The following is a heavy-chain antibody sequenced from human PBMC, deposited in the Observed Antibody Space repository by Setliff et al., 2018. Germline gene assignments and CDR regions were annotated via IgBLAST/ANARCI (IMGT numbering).Heavy chain of an antibody. CDR1: GGTFSNYG. CDR2: TIPLFGTT. V-gene: IGHV1-69*05. J-gene: IGHJ5*02. Sequence: SVKVSCKASGGTFSNYGVSWVRQAPGQGLEWMGGTIPLFGTTDYAQKFHGRVTMTRDTSTSTVYMELSSLRTEDTAVYYCAKEGNKYGYSSGWFDPWGQGTLVTVSS. CDR3: AKEGNKYGYSSGWFDP. D-gene: IGHD6-6*01.